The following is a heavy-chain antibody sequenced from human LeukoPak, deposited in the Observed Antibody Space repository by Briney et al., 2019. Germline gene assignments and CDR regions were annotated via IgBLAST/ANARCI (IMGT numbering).Heavy chain of an antibody. CDR2: IYYSGST. V-gene: IGHV4-59*01. CDR1: GGSISSYY. D-gene: IGHD3-3*01. J-gene: IGHJ4*02. CDR3: ARLYYDFWSSYCDY. Sequence: SETLSLTCTVSGGSISSYYWSWIRQPPGKGLEWIGYIYYSGSTNYNPSLKSRVTISVDTSKNQFSLKLSSVTAADTAVYYCARLYYDFWSSYCDYWGQGTLVTVSS.